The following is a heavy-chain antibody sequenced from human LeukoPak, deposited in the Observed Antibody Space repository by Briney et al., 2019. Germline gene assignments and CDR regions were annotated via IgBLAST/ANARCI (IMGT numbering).Heavy chain of an antibody. CDR1: GYTFTGYY. D-gene: IGHD2-2*01. CDR3: ARVPPAGYCSSTSCYGPFDY. V-gene: IGHV1-2*02. J-gene: IGHJ4*02. Sequence: ASVKVSCKASGYTFTGYYMHWVRQAPGQGLEWMGWINPNSGGTNYAQKFQVRVTMTRDTSISTAYMELSRLRSDDTAVYYCARVPPAGYCSSTSCYGPFDYWGQGTLVTVSS. CDR2: INPNSGGT.